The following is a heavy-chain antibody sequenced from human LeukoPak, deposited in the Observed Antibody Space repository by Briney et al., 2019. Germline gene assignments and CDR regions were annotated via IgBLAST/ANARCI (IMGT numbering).Heavy chain of an antibody. Sequence: SETLSLTCAVYGGSFSGYYWSWIRQPPGKGLEWIGYIYYSGSTNYNPSLKSRVTISVDTSKNQFSLKLSSVTAADTAVYYCARVQGIAAAGATAYYYYGMDVWGQGTTVTVSS. CDR1: GGSFSGYY. J-gene: IGHJ6*02. CDR2: IYYSGST. D-gene: IGHD6-13*01. V-gene: IGHV4-59*01. CDR3: ARVQGIAAAGATAYYYYGMDV.